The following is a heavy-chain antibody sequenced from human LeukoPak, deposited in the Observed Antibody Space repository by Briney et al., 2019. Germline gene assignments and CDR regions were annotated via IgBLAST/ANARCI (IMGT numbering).Heavy chain of an antibody. V-gene: IGHV4-59*01. CDR3: AREALNAYDRSGHYP. J-gene: IGHJ5*02. CDR2: IYYSGST. CDR1: GGFISSYY. D-gene: IGHD3-22*01. Sequence: SSETLSLTCTVAGGFISSYYWSWIRQPPGKGLGWIGYIYYSGSTNYNPPLKRRVTISVDTSKNQFSLKLSPVPAADTAAYYCAREALNAYDRSGHYPWGQGTLVTVSS.